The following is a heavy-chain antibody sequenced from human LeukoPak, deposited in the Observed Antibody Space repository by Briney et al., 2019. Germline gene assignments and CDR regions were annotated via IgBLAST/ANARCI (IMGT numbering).Heavy chain of an antibody. CDR2: ISGSGGST. D-gene: IGHD5-18*01. CDR3: ARDRAVDTAMVMNY. Sequence: GGSLRLSCAASGFTFSGYAMSWVRQAPGKGLEWDSAISGSGGSTYYADSVKGRFTISRDNSKNTLYLQMNSLRAEDTAVYYCARDRAVDTAMVMNYWGQGTLVTVSS. J-gene: IGHJ4*02. V-gene: IGHV3-23*01. CDR1: GFTFSGYA.